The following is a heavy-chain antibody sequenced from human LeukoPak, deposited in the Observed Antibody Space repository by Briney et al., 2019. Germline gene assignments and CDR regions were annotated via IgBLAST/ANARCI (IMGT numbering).Heavy chain of an antibody. CDR3: ARDLVGGSYYDY. V-gene: IGHV4-30-4*01. D-gene: IGHD1-26*01. CDR2: IYYSGST. J-gene: IGHJ4*02. Sequence: PSETLSLTCTVSGGSISSGDYYWSWIRQPPGKGLEWIGYIYYSGSTYYNPSPESRVTISVDTSKNQFSLKLSSVTAADTAVYYCARDLVGGSYYDYWGQGTLVTVSS. CDR1: GGSISSGDYY.